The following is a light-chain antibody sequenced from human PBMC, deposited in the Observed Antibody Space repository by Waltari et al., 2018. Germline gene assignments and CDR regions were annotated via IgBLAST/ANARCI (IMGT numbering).Light chain of an antibody. CDR1: SSDVGGYNY. CDR3: ASFTGNVV. CDR2: DVD. J-gene: IGLJ2*01. Sequence: QSALTQPASVSGSPGQSITISYTGTSSDVGGYNYVSWYQQHPGKAPKLWIYDVDYRPSGVSNRFSGSKTVNTASLTISGLQAVDEAVYYCASFTGNVVFGGGTKLTVL. V-gene: IGLV2-14*03.